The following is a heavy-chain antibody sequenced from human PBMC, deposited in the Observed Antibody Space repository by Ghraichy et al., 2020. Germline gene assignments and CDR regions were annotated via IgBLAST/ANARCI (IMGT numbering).Heavy chain of an antibody. V-gene: IGHV1-18*04. CDR3: ARGGLGYIDY. Sequence: ASGKVSCKASGYTFTSFGISWVRQAPGQGLEWMGWINSHNDHTNYIQKFQGRVTMTTDTSTSTAFMELTSLTSDDTVVYYCARGGLGYIDYWGQGTLVTVSS. CDR2: INSHNDHT. CDR1: GYTFTSFG. D-gene: IGHD3-10*01. J-gene: IGHJ4*02.